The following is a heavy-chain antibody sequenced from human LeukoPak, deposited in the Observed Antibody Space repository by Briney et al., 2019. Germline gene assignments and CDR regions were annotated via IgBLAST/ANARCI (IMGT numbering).Heavy chain of an antibody. CDR1: GFTFSSYA. D-gene: IGHD3-22*01. Sequence: GGSLRLSCAASGFTFSSYAMSWVRQAPGKGLEWVSAIRGSGGSTYYADSVKGRFTISRDNSKNTLYLQMNSLRAEDTAVYYCARARLTDYDSSGYLDYWGQGTLVTVSS. CDR3: ARARLTDYDSSGYLDY. CDR2: IRGSGGST. J-gene: IGHJ4*02. V-gene: IGHV3-23*01.